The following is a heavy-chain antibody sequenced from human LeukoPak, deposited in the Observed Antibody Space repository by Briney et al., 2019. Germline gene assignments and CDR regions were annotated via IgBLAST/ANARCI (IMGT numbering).Heavy chain of an antibody. CDR3: AAQRITMVRGAPSFDY. J-gene: IGHJ4*02. D-gene: IGHD3-10*01. CDR1: GFTFTSSA. Sequence: SVKVSRKASGFTFTSSAVQWVRQARGQRLEWIGWIVVGSGNTNYAQKFQERVTITRDMSTSTAYMELSSLRSEDTAVYYCAAQRITMVRGAPSFDYWGQGTLVTVSS. CDR2: IVVGSGNT. V-gene: IGHV1-58*01.